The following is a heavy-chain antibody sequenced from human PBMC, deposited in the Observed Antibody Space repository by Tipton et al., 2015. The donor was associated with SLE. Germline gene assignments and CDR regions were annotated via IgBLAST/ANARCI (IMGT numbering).Heavy chain of an antibody. Sequence: SLRLSCVASEFTFSDCAMHWVRQAPGKGLEWVAVVSHDGSKKYLADSVKGRFTVSRDNSKNTLYLQMSSLRLEDTALYYCARDPYYNFWNGFHPDFWGQGTQVTVSS. CDR1: EFTFSDCA. CDR2: VSHDGSKK. D-gene: IGHD3-3*01. J-gene: IGHJ4*02. V-gene: IGHV3-30*04. CDR3: ARDPYYNFWNGFHPDF.